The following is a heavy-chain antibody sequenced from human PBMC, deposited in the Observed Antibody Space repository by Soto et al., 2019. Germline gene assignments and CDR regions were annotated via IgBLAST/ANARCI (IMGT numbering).Heavy chain of an antibody. Sequence: GGSLRLSCAASGFSFDNFGMSWVRQAPGKGLEWVSGFSGTAGGTYYADSVKGRFTISRDSSKNTVYLQMNSLRAEDTAVYYCARGSCMTHRPGDDWSQGTQVTVSS. CDR1: GFSFDNFG. D-gene: IGHD2-8*01. J-gene: IGHJ4*02. CDR3: ARGSCMTHRPGDD. V-gene: IGHV3-23*01. CDR2: FSGTAGGT.